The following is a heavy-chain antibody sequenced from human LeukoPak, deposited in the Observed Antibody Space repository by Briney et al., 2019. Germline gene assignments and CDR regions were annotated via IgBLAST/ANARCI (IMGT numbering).Heavy chain of an antibody. Sequence: AASVKVSCKASGGTFSSYAISWVRQAPGQGLEWMGGIIPIFGTANYAQKFQGRVTITADESTSTAYMELSSLRSEDTAVYYCASSRSSSWAISGYWGQGTLVTVSS. CDR2: IIPIFGTA. V-gene: IGHV1-69*01. J-gene: IGHJ4*02. CDR3: ASSRSSSWAISGY. D-gene: IGHD6-13*01. CDR1: GGTFSSYA.